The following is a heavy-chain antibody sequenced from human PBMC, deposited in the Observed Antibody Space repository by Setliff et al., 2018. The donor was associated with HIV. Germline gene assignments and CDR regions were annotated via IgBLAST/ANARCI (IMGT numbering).Heavy chain of an antibody. V-gene: IGHV1-46*01. CDR1: GGTVSRLT. Sequence: GASVKVSCKASGGTVSRLTFGWVRQVPGQGLEWMGVIYPSGDMTNSAGKFQGRVTMTRDTSINTIYMELSRLRSDDTAVYYCARDLRDGFEEWFSTLDDGMDVWGQGTTVTVSS. CDR3: ARDLRDGFEEWFSTLDDGMDV. J-gene: IGHJ6*02. D-gene: IGHD3-3*01. CDR2: IYPSGDMT.